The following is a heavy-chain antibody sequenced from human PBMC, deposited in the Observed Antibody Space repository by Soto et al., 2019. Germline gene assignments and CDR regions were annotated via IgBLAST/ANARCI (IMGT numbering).Heavy chain of an antibody. CDR3: ARHALDIVVVPAAIEDYYYYYMDV. Sequence: SETLSLTCTVSGGSISSSSYYWGWIRQPPGKGLEWIGSIYYSGSTYYNPSLKSRVTISVDTSKNQFSLKLSSVTAADTAVYYCARHALDIVVVPAAIEDYYYYYMDVWGKGTTVTGSS. J-gene: IGHJ6*03. CDR2: IYYSGST. CDR1: GGSISSSSYY. D-gene: IGHD2-2*01. V-gene: IGHV4-39*01.